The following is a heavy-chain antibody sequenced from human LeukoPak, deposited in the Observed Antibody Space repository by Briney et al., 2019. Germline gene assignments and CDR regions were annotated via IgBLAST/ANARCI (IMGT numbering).Heavy chain of an antibody. CDR3: VRLKFNLQYSYYMDV. CDR1: GFTFSAYW. Sequence: GGSLRLSCVASGFTFSAYWMIWVRQAPGEGLEWVADINQDGSDKYFVDSVKGRFTISRDNAKNSLYLLMNSLRAEDTAVYYCVRLKFNLQYSYYMDVWGKGTTVTVSS. J-gene: IGHJ6*03. V-gene: IGHV3-7*01. CDR2: INQDGSDK. D-gene: IGHD2/OR15-2a*01.